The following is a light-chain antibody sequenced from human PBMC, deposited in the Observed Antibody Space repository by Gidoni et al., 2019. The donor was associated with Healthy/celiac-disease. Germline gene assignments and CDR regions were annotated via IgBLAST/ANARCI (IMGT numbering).Light chain of an antibody. J-gene: IGKJ4*01. CDR1: QSVLYNSNNKNY. V-gene: IGKV4-1*01. CDR3: QQYYSIPLLT. CDR2: WAS. Sequence: DIVMTQSPDSLAVSLGERATINCKSSQSVLYNSNNKNYLAWYQQKPGQPPKLLIYWASTRESGVPDRFSGSGSGTDFTLTISSLKAEDVAVYYCQQYYSIPLLTFGGXTKVEIK.